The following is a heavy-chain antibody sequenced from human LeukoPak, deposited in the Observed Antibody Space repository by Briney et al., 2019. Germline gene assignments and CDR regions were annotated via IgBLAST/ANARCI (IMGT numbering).Heavy chain of an antibody. CDR3: ARSPIDPDGYSYGYIDY. CDR2: IIPILGMA. D-gene: IGHD5-18*01. Sequence: SVKVSCKASGGTFSSYAISWVRQAPGQGLEWMGRIIPILGMANYAQKFQGRVTITADKSTSTAYMELSSLRSEDTAVYYCARSPIDPDGYSYGYIDYWGQGTLVTVSS. V-gene: IGHV1-69*04. CDR1: GGTFSSYA. J-gene: IGHJ4*02.